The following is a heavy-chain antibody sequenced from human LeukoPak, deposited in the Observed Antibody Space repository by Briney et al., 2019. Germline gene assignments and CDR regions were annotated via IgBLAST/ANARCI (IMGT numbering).Heavy chain of an antibody. Sequence: GGSLRLSCTTSGFTFGDYAMSWFRQAPGKGLEWVGFIRSKAYGGTTEYAASLRGRITISRDDSKTIAYLQMSSLKTEDTAVYYCSRGRRSPDSWGQGTLVTVSS. V-gene: IGHV3-49*03. J-gene: IGHJ5*01. CDR1: GFTFGDYA. CDR2: IRSKAYGGTT. D-gene: IGHD5-24*01. CDR3: SRGRRSPDS.